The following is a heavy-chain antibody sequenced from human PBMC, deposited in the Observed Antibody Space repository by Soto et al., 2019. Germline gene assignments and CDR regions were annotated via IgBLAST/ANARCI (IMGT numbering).Heavy chain of an antibody. CDR2: INGYNGNT. CDR1: GYTFSTYG. Sequence: QVQLVQSGAEVKKPGASVKVSCKASGYTFSTYGISWVRQAPGQGLEWMGWINGYNGNTNYAPKLQGRITMTTDTSPTTAYMEPGNLRTDDTGGYYFARMGDAPYYYYGKEVWGQGNKVTVSS. D-gene: IGHD3-16*01. CDR3: ARMGDAPYYYYGKEV. V-gene: IGHV1-18*01. J-gene: IGHJ6*01.